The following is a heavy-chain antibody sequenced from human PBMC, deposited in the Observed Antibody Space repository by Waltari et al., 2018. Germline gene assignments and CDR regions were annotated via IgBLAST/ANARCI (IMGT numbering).Heavy chain of an antibody. CDR3: AGAEEGIAAAFDY. J-gene: IGHJ4*02. CDR2: IYHSGST. Sequence: QVQLQESGPGLVKPSGTLSLPCAVSVGSISSSNWWSWVRQPPGKGREWIGEIYHSGSTNYNPSLKSRVTISVDKSKNQFSLKLSSVTAADTAVYYCAGAEEGIAAAFDYWGQGTLVTVSS. CDR1: VGSISSSNW. V-gene: IGHV4-4*02. D-gene: IGHD6-13*01.